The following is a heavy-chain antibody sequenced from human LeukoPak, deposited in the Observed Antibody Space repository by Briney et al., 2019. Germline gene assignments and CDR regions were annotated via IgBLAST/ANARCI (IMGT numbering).Heavy chain of an antibody. Sequence: PGGPLRLSCAASGFTFSSYSMNWVRQAPGKGLEWVSSISSSSSYIYYADSVKGRFTISRDNAKNSLYLQMNSLRAEDTAVYYCARVSVGYNVHCFDYWGQGTLVTVSS. D-gene: IGHD5-24*01. V-gene: IGHV3-21*01. J-gene: IGHJ4*02. CDR2: ISSSSSYI. CDR3: ARVSVGYNVHCFDY. CDR1: GFTFSSYS.